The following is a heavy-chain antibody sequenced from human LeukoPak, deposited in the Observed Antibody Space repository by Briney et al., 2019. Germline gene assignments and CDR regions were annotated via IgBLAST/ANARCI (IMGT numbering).Heavy chain of an antibody. J-gene: IGHJ4*02. CDR1: GYTFTSYG. V-gene: IGHV1-18*01. CDR2: ISAYNGNT. CDR3: ASRQSSGWYPLGY. D-gene: IGHD6-19*01. Sequence: ASVKVSCKASGYTFTSYGISWVRQAPGQGLEWMGWISAYNGNTNYAQKLQGRVTITADESTSTAYMELSSLRSEDTAVYYCASRQSSGWYPLGYWGQGTLVTVSS.